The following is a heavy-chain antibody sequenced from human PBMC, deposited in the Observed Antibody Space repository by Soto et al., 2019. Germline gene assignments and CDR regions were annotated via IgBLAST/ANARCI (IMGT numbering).Heavy chain of an antibody. Sequence: SETLSLTCIVSGGSISSSRSYWGWIRQPPXMGLEWIGSIYYSGSTYYNRSLKSRVTISVDTSKNQFSLKLTSVTASDTAVYYCARHIVVVPAAISWFDPWGQGTQVTVFS. D-gene: IGHD2-2*02. J-gene: IGHJ5*02. CDR3: ARHIVVVPAAISWFDP. CDR2: IYYSGST. CDR1: GGSISSSRSY. V-gene: IGHV4-39*01.